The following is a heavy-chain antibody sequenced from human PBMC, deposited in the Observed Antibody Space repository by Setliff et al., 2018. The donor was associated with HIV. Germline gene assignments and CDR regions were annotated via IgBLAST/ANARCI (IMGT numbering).Heavy chain of an antibody. J-gene: IGHJ4*02. V-gene: IGHV2-5*01. Sequence: GSGPTLVNPTQTLTLTCTFSGLSLSTSGVGVGWIRQSPGKALEWLAFIYWNNNEHYSTSLKNRLTVTKDTSKNRVVFTMTNMDPVDTATYYCAYSGRQLRGPYFDFWGQGTPVTVSS. D-gene: IGHD3-10*01. CDR1: GLSLSTSGVG. CDR3: AYSGRQLRGPYFDF. CDR2: IYWNNNE.